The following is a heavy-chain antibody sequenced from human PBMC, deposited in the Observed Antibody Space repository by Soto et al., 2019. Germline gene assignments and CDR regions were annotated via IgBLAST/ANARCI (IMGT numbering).Heavy chain of an antibody. V-gene: IGHV1-69*13. Sequence: SVKVSCKASGGTFSSYAISWVRQAPGQGLEWMGEIIPIFGTANYAQKFQGRVTITADESTSTAYMGLSSLRSEDTAVYYCARDRGPSSGYYPYWFDPWGQGTLVTVSS. CDR1: GGTFSSYA. D-gene: IGHD3-22*01. CDR2: IIPIFGTA. CDR3: ARDRGPSSGYYPYWFDP. J-gene: IGHJ5*02.